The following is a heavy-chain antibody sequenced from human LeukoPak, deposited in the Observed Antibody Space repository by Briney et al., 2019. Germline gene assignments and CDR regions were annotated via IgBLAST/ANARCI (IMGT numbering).Heavy chain of an antibody. J-gene: IGHJ6*03. D-gene: IGHD5-24*01. Sequence: SETLSLTCAVYGGSFSVYYWSWIRQPPGKGLEWIGEINHSGSTNYNPSLKSRVTISVDTSKNQFSLKLSSVTAADTAVYYCAREEIYYYYYTDVWGKGTTVTVSS. CDR2: INHSGST. CDR3: AREEIYYYYYTDV. CDR1: GGSFSVYY. V-gene: IGHV4-34*01.